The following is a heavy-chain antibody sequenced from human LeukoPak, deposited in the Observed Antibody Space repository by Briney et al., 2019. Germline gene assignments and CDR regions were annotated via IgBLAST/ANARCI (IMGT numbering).Heavy chain of an antibody. J-gene: IGHJ3*02. CDR2: VSSSSSFI. CDR3: ARDGAATVSGYAFDI. Sequence: GGSLRLSCAASGFTFSSYSINWVRQAPGKGLEWVSCVSSSSSFIYYADSVKGRFTISRDNAKNSLYLQMNSLRAEDTAVYYCARDGAATVSGYAFDIWGQGTMVTVSS. CDR1: GFTFSSYS. D-gene: IGHD6-19*01. V-gene: IGHV3-21*01.